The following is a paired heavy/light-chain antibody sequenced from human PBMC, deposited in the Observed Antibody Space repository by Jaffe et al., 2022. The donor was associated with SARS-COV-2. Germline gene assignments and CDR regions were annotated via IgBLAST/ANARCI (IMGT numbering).Light chain of an antibody. J-gene: IGLJ2*01. CDR1: SSNIGSNF. Sequence: QSVLTQPPSASGTPGQRVTISCSGSSSNIGSNFVYWYQQLPGTAPKLLIYRNDHRPSGVPDRFSGSKSGTSASLAISGLRSEDEADYYCAAWDDSLSGVVFGGGTKLTVL. CDR3: AAWDDSLSGVV. CDR2: RND. V-gene: IGLV1-47*01.
Heavy chain of an antibody. CDR2: ISYDGSYK. CDR3: AKVSRVDTAMDGMDV. D-gene: IGHD5-18*01. Sequence: QVQLVESGGGVVQPGRSLRLSCAASGFTFSLYGMHWVRQAPGKGLEWVAVISYDGSYKYYVDSVKGRFTISRDKSKNTLYLQMNSLRAEDTAVYYCAKVSRVDTAMDGMDVWGQGTTVTVSS. CDR1: GFTFSLYG. V-gene: IGHV3-30*18. J-gene: IGHJ6*02.